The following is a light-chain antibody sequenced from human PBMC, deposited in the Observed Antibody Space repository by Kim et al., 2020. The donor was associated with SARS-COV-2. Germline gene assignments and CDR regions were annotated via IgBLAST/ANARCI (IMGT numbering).Light chain of an antibody. CDR3: QKYDSAPWT. J-gene: IGKJ1*01. CDR1: QVINNY. Sequence: ASGGDSATINWRASQVINNYLAWYQQKPGKAPTVLIYGTSTLHSGVPSRFSGSGSGTDFTLTISSLQPEDVGTYYCQKYDSAPWTFGHGTKVDIK. V-gene: IGKV1-27*01. CDR2: GTS.